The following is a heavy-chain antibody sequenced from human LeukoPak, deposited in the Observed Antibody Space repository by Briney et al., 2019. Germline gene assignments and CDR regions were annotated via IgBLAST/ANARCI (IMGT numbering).Heavy chain of an antibody. J-gene: IGHJ4*02. D-gene: IGHD6-13*01. CDR1: GGSISSYY. CDR3: ARGKQLAHFDY. CDR2: IYYSGST. V-gene: IGHV4-59*01. Sequence: SETLSLTCTVSGGSISSYYWSWIRQPPGKGLEWIGYIYYSGSTNYNPSLKSRVTISVDTSKNQFSLKLSSVTAADTAVYYCARGKQLAHFDYWGQGTLVTVSS.